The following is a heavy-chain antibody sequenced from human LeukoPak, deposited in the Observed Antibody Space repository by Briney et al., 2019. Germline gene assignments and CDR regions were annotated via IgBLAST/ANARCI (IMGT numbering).Heavy chain of an antibody. CDR1: GFTFSSYA. J-gene: IGHJ6*02. CDR2: NNQ. D-gene: IGHD4-23*01. CDR3: ARDPPRVRNSWGDGFDV. Sequence: HPGGSLRLSCAASGFTFSSYAMSWVRQAPGKGLEWVAGNNQYNVESVKGRFTISRDSSKNTVYLQMNSLAVEDTAVYYCARDPPRVRNSWGDGFDVWGQGTTVTVSS. V-gene: IGHV3-33*08.